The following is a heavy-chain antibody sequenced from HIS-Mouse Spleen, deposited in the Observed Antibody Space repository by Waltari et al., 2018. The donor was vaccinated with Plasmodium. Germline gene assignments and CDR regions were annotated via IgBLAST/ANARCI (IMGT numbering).Heavy chain of an antibody. Sequence: QVQLVQSGAEVKKPGASVKVSCTASGYTFTGYYMHGVRQAPGQGLEGRGGLNPNSGGTNYAPKFRGRVTMTRERAISTAYMGLSRLGSDDTDVYYCARVLGYRAAAGTFVEYFQHWGQGTLVTVSS. D-gene: IGHD6-13*01. CDR1: GYTFTGYY. J-gene: IGHJ1*01. V-gene: IGHV1-2*02. CDR3: ARVLGYRAAAGTFVEYFQH. CDR2: LNPNSGGT.